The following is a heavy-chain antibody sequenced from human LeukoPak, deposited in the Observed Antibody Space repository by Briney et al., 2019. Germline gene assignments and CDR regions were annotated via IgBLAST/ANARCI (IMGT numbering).Heavy chain of an antibody. Sequence: ASVKVSCKASGYTFTSYAMHWVRQATGQRLEWMGWINAGNGNTKYSQKFQGRVTITRDTSASTAYMELSSLRSEDTAVYYCARYRDYAYAFDIWGQGTMVTVSS. J-gene: IGHJ3*02. CDR2: INAGNGNT. CDR3: ARYRDYAYAFDI. D-gene: IGHD4-17*01. CDR1: GYTFTSYA. V-gene: IGHV1-3*01.